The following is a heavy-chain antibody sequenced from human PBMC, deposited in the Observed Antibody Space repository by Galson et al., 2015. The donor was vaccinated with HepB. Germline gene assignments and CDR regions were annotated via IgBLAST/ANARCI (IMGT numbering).Heavy chain of an antibody. Sequence: SVKVSCKASGGTFSSYTISWVRQAPGQGLEWMGRIIPILGIANYAQKFQGRVTITADKSTSTAYMELSSLRSEDTAVYYCARDDSSYLRGWFDPWGQGTLVTVSS. CDR3: ARDDSSYLRGWFDP. J-gene: IGHJ5*02. D-gene: IGHD6-13*01. V-gene: IGHV1-69*04. CDR1: GGTFSSYT. CDR2: IIPILGIA.